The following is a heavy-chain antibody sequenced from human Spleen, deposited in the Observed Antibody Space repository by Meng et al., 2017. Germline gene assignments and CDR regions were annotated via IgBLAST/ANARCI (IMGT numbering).Heavy chain of an antibody. Sequence: RLQEAGRALVRPSVALLLPCTVRCGSASSSSNYWSWIRQPSGKGLEWIGDIYYSGSTNYNPSLKSRVAISVDTSKNQFSLNLNSVTAADTAVYYCARDHLGIDYGDFDLWGRGTLVTVSS. V-gene: IGHV4-61*01. J-gene: IGHJ2*01. CDR3: ARDHLGIDYGDFDL. D-gene: IGHD7-27*01. CDR1: CGSASSSSNY. CDR2: IYYSGST.